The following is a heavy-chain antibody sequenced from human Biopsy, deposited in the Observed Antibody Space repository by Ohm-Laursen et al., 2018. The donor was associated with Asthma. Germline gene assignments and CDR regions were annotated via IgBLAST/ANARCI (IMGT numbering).Heavy chain of an antibody. V-gene: IGHV3-30*01. D-gene: IGHD1-1*01. CDR3: VRDGTDDAFDI. CDR1: AFSFSNFA. J-gene: IGHJ3*02. CDR2: ISKDASTQ. Sequence: SLRLSCAASAFSFSNFAIHWVRQAPGKGLEWGGVISKDASTQDYADSVRGRFTMARDNSKNTLDLQMNSLREEDTAVYYCVRDGTDDAFDIWGQGTVVSVSS.